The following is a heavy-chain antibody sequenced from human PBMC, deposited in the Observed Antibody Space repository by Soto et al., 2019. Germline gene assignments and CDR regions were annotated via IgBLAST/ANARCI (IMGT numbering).Heavy chain of an antibody. CDR1: GGSISSSSYY. CDR2: MHYSGES. CDR3: ARLLRTFVGPNWFDL. Sequence: SETLSLTCSVSGGSISSSSYYWGWVRQPPGKGLEWIGSMHYSGESDFNPSLQSRVTISVDTSQNQGSLKLTSVTAADAAVYYCARLLRTFVGPNWFDLWGRGTLVTVSS. D-gene: IGHD2-21*01. J-gene: IGHJ5*02. V-gene: IGHV4-39*01.